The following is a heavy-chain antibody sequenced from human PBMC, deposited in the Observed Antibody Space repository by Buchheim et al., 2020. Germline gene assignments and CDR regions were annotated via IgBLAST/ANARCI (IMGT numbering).Heavy chain of an antibody. CDR3: ARGRRVGATYPGTRDYYYYMDV. Sequence: QVQLVQSGAEVKKPGASVKVSCKASGYTFTSYDINWVRQATGQGLEWMGWMNPNSGNTGYAQKFQGRVTMPRNTSISTAYMELSSLRSEDTAVYYCARGRRVGATYPGTRDYYYYMDVWGKGTT. CDR2: MNPNSGNT. CDR1: GYTFTSYD. J-gene: IGHJ6*03. D-gene: IGHD1-26*01. V-gene: IGHV1-8*01.